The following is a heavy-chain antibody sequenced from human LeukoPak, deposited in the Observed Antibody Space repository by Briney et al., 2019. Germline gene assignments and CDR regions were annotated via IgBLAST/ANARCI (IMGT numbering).Heavy chain of an antibody. CDR2: ISYDGSNK. J-gene: IGHJ4*02. D-gene: IGHD6-13*01. CDR3: ARGGIAAAGNRGYYFDY. V-gene: IGHV3-30*04. CDR1: GFTFSSYA. Sequence: QAGGSLRLSCAASGFTFSSYAMHWVRQAPGKGLEWVAVISYDGSNKYYADSVKGRFTISRDNSKNTLYLQMNSLRAEDTAVYYCARGGIAAAGNRGYYFDYWGQGTLVTVSS.